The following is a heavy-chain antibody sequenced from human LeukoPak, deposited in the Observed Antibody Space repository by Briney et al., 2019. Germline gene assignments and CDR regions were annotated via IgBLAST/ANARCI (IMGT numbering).Heavy chain of an antibody. CDR2: IRGNADTT. D-gene: IGHD6-19*01. CDR3: ARQWLPTSSMDV. J-gene: IGHJ6*03. Sequence: GGSLRLSCAASGFIFSNYGMSWVRQAPGKGLEWVSAIRGNADTTYYADSVKGRFTISRDNAKNSLYLQMNSLRAEDTAVYYCARQWLPTSSMDVWGKGTTVTVSS. V-gene: IGHV3-23*01. CDR1: GFIFSNYG.